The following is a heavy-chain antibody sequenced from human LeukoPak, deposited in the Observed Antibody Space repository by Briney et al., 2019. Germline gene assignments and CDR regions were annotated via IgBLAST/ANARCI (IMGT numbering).Heavy chain of an antibody. CDR3: ARPGTSPPERDSSMDV. V-gene: IGHV1-8*01. Sequence: GASVKVSCKASGYTFTSYDINWVRQATGQGLEWMGWMNPNSGNTGYAQKFQGRVTMTRNTSISTAYMELSSLRSEDTAVYYCARPGTSPPERDSSMDVWGKGPRSPSP. D-gene: IGHD2-2*01. CDR1: GYTFTSYD. J-gene: IGHJ6*03. CDR2: MNPNSGNT.